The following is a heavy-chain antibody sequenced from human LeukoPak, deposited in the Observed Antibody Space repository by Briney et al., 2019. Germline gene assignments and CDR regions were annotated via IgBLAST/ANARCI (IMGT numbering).Heavy chain of an antibody. D-gene: IGHD2-2*01. J-gene: IGHJ4*02. Sequence: GGSLRLSCAASGFTFSSYWMSWVRQAPGKGLEWVANIKQDGSEKYYVDSVKGRFTISRDNAKNSLYLQMNSLRAEDTAVYYCARERYCSSTSCYPLGTYYFDYWGQGTLVTVSS. CDR2: IKQDGSEK. V-gene: IGHV3-7*01. CDR3: ARERYCSSTSCYPLGTYYFDY. CDR1: GFTFSSYW.